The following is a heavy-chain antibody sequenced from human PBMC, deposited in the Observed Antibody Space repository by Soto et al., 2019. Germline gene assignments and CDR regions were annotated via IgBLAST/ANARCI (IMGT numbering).Heavy chain of an antibody. CDR3: GSVGGSRGGCNGFDF. V-gene: IGHV3-72*01. J-gene: IGHJ3*01. CDR1: GFSFSDHH. CDR2: IRNKANSDTA. Sequence: EVQLVESGGGLVQPGESTRLSCAVSGFSFSDHHMDWVRQAPGRGMEWVGRIRNKANSDTAEYAESVKGRFTISKDDSKKSVYLQMNSLKTEDTAAYYCGSVGGSRGGCNGFDFWGQGTLVNVSS. D-gene: IGHD3-10*01.